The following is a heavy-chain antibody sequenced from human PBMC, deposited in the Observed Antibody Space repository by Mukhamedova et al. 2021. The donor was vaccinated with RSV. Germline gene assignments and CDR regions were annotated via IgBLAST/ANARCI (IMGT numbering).Heavy chain of an antibody. J-gene: IGHJ4*02. CDR3: ARGRGIAAAGAPFDY. V-gene: IGHV3-30*01. Sequence: TFSRDNSKNTLYLQMNSLRAEDTAVYYCARGRGIAAAGAPFDYWGQGTLVTVSS. D-gene: IGHD6-13*01.